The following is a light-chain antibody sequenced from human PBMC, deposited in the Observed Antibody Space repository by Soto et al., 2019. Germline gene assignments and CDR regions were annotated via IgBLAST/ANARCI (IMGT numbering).Light chain of an antibody. CDR2: EVS. CDR1: NSDVGAYNY. V-gene: IGLV2-14*01. J-gene: IGLJ1*01. Sequence: QSALTQPASVSGSPGQSITISCTGTNSDVGAYNYVSWYQQHPGKAPKLMICEVSDRPSGVSDRFSGSKSGNTASLTISGLQAEDEADYYCSSFATSRTGYFGFGTGTKLTVL. CDR3: SSFATSRTGYFG.